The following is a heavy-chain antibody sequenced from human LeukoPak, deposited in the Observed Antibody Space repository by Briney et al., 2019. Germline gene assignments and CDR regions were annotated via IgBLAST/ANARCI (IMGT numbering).Heavy chain of an antibody. V-gene: IGHV1-2*02. Sequence: ASVKVSCKTSGYTFTGYYMHWVRQAPGQGLEWMGWINPNSGGTNYAQKFQGRVTMTRDTSISTAYMELSRLRSDDTAVYYCAKDRAVATIGGIDYWGQGTLVTVSS. J-gene: IGHJ4*02. CDR3: AKDRAVATIGGIDY. CDR1: GYTFTGYY. CDR2: INPNSGGT. D-gene: IGHD5-12*01.